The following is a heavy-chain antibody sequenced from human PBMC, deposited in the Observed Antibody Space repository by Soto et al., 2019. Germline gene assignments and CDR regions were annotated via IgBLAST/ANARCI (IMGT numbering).Heavy chain of an antibody. Sequence: QVQLVESGGGLVKPGGSLRLSCAASGFTLSDYYMTWIRQAPGKGLEWVSDISISGTTIHYADSVRGRFTISRDNAKTSLWQQRNTRGAEDTAVYYCGRFGGEGYYNFWGQETLVTVSS. CDR3: GRFGGEGYYNF. CDR2: ISISGTTI. D-gene: IGHD3-9*01. CDR1: GFTLSDYY. J-gene: IGHJ4*02. V-gene: IGHV3-11*01.